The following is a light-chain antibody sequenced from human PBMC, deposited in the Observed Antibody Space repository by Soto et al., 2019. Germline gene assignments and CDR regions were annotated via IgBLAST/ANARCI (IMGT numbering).Light chain of an antibody. CDR1: QSISSW. CDR2: KAS. V-gene: IGKV1-5*03. Sequence: DSQMTQSPSTLSASVGDRVTITCRASQSISSWLAWHQQKPGQAPKLLIYKASTLQSGVPSRFSGSGSGTEFTLAISSLQPDDSATYYCQQYNDNWTFGQGTKVDIK. J-gene: IGKJ1*01. CDR3: QQYNDNWT.